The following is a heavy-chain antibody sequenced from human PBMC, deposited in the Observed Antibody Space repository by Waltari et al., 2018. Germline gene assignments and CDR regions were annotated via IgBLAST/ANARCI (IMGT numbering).Heavy chain of an antibody. V-gene: IGHV3-23*01. J-gene: IGHJ4*02. D-gene: IGHD6-19*01. Sequence: SGFTFSNYAMTWVRQAPGKGLEWVSGISGNGGSTYYADSVKGRFIISRDKSKNTLYLQMNSLRAEDTAVYYCAKDFRGWYFDYWGQGTLVTVSS. CDR2: ISGNGGST. CDR1: GFTFSNYA. CDR3: AKDFRGWYFDY.